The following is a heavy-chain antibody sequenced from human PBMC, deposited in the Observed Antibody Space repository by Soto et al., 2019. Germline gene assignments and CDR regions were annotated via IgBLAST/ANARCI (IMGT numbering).Heavy chain of an antibody. V-gene: IGHV3-33*01. Sequence: QVHLVESGGGVVQPGRSLRLSCTASGFTLGSNAMHWVRQAPGKGLEWVAFIWYDGSDQHYRDSVRGRFTISRDNSKNTLYLEMNSLRAEDTAVYYCARDRYTNYPPDAFYLWGQGTMVTVSS. J-gene: IGHJ3*01. CDR2: IWYDGSDQ. CDR3: ARDRYTNYPPDAFYL. D-gene: IGHD1-7*01. CDR1: GFTLGSNA.